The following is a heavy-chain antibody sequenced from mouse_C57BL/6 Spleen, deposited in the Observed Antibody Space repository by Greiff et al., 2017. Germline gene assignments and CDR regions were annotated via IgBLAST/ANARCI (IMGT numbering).Heavy chain of an antibody. V-gene: IGHV5-6*01. D-gene: IGHD1-1*01. J-gene: IGHJ4*01. Sequence: EVKLVESEGDLVKPGGSLKLSCAASGFTFSSYGMSWVRQTPDKRLEWVATISSGGSYTYYPDSVKGRFTISRDTAKNTLYLQMSSLKSENTAMYYCARQGGTVVAAYYAMDYWGQGTSVTVSS. CDR2: ISSGGSYT. CDR1: GFTFSSYG. CDR3: ARQGGTVVAAYYAMDY.